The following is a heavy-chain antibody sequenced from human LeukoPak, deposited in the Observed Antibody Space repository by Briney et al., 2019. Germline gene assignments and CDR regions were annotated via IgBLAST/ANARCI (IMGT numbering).Heavy chain of an antibody. D-gene: IGHD3-3*01. CDR3: AKDLDVTIFGVVTYFDY. J-gene: IGHJ4*02. CDR2: ISGSGGST. CDR1: GFTFSSYA. V-gene: IGHV3-23*01. Sequence: GGSLRLSCAASGFTFSSYAMSWVRQAPGKGLEWVSAISGSGGSTYSADSVNGLFTISRGNSKNTLYLQMHRLSAEDTAVYYCAKDLDVTIFGVVTYFDYWGQGTLVTVSS.